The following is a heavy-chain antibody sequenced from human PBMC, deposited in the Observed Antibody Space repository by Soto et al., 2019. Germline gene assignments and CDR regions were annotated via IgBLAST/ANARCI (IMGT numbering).Heavy chain of an antibody. V-gene: IGHV3-23*01. CDR3: VSKYPGTRPFDY. CDR1: GFTFNSYA. D-gene: IGHD2-2*01. J-gene: IGHJ4*01. CDR2: IGTDGNT. Sequence: GGSLRLSCAASGFTFNSYAMYWVRQAPGKGLAWVSAIGTDGNTYYANSVKGRFTISRDNSTTTLYLQMNSLRVEDTALYYCVSKYPGTRPFDYWGQGTLVTVSS.